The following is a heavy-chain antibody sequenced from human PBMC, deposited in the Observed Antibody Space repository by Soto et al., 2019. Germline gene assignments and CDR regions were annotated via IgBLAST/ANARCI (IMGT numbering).Heavy chain of an antibody. V-gene: IGHV3-23*01. D-gene: IGHD3-22*01. J-gene: IGHJ4*02. CDR2: ISGSGGST. CDR1: GITVSGNY. CDR3: AKGLYYYDSSGYYGY. Sequence: GGSLRLSCAASGITVSGNYMSWVRQAPGKGLEWVSAISGSGGSTYYADSVKGRFTISRDNSKNTLYLQMNSLRAEDTAVYYCAKGLYYYDSSGYYGYWGQGTLVTVSS.